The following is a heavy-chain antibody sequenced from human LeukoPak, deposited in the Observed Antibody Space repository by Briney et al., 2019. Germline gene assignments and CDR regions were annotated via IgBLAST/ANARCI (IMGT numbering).Heavy chain of an antibody. CDR1: GFTFATYA. J-gene: IGHJ5*02. D-gene: IGHD3-10*01. CDR3: AKDREMLFAHCWFDL. CDR2: ISISSVDS. V-gene: IGHV3-23*01. Sequence: GGSLRLSCAASGFTFATYAMSWVRPAPGKGLEWLGGISISSVDSYYAGSVKGRFSISRDDSKNTLYLQMNRLRDEDTAIYYCAKDREMLFAHCWFDLWGQGTLVTVSS.